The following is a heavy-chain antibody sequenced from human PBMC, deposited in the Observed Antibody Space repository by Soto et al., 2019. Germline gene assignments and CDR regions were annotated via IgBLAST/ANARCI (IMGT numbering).Heavy chain of an antibody. J-gene: IGHJ6*02. Sequence: GGSLRLSCAASGFTFSSYAMSWVRQAPGKGLEWVSAISGSGGSTYYADSVKGRFTISRDNSKNTLYLQMNSLRAEDTAVYYCARTGYSYGPRDWYYYYGMDVWGQGTTVTVSS. CDR2: ISGSGGST. CDR1: GFTFSSYA. CDR3: ARTGYSYGPRDWYYYYGMDV. D-gene: IGHD5-18*01. V-gene: IGHV3-23*01.